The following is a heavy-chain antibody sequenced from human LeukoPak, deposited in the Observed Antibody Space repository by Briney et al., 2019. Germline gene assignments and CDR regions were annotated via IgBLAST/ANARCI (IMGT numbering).Heavy chain of an antibody. CDR3: AKDYDFWSGYYTK. CDR1: GYTFSSYA. V-gene: IGHV1-69*04. Sequence: ASVKVSCKASGYTFSSYAISWVRQAPGQGLEWMGRIIPILGIANYAQKFQGRVTITADKSTSTAYMELSSLRSEDTAVYYCAKDYDFWSGYYTKWGQGTLVTVSS. CDR2: IIPILGIA. J-gene: IGHJ4*02. D-gene: IGHD3-3*01.